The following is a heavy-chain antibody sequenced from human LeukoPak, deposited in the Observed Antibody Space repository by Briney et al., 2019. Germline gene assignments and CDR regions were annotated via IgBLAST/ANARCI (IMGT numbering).Heavy chain of an antibody. D-gene: IGHD4-23*01. CDR3: ARDRGTVVMKLDY. Sequence: SETLSLTCTVSGGSISSSSYYWGWIRQPPGKGLEWIGSIYYSGSTYYNPSLKSRVTISVDTSKNQFSLRLSSVTAADTAVYYCARDRGTVVMKLDYWGQGTLVTVSS. CDR2: IYYSGST. CDR1: GGSISSSSYY. V-gene: IGHV4-39*07. J-gene: IGHJ4*02.